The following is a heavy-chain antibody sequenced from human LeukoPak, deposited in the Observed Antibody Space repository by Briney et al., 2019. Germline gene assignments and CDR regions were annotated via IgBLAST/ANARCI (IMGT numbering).Heavy chain of an antibody. CDR2: IIPIFGTA. CDR3: ARDRGRDGYNGQIDY. D-gene: IGHD5-24*01. CDR1: GGTFSSYA. J-gene: IGHJ4*02. V-gene: IGHV1-69*01. Sequence: ASMKVSCKASGGTFSSYAISWVRQAPGQGLEWMGGIIPIFGTANYAQKFQGRVTITADESTSTAYMELSSLRSEDTAVYYCARDRGRDGYNGQIDYWGQGTLVTVSS.